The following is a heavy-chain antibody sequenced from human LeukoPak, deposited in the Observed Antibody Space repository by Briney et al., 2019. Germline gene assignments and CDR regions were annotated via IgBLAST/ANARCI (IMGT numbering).Heavy chain of an antibody. CDR3: AKRAGVSGYDSY. J-gene: IGHJ4*02. Sequence: GGSLRLSCAASGFTFSCYAMSWVRQAPGKGLEWVSALSPSGYSTYYADSVKGRFTISRDNSKNTLYLQMNSLRVEDTAVYYCAKRAGVSGYDSYWGQGTLVTVSS. CDR2: LSPSGYST. CDR1: GFTFSCYA. D-gene: IGHD5-12*01. V-gene: IGHV3-23*01.